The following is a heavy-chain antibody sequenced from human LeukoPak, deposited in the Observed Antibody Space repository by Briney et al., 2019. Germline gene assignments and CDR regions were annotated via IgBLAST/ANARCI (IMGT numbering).Heavy chain of an antibody. J-gene: IGHJ6*04. V-gene: IGHV3-30*02. Sequence: GGSLRLSCAASGYSFSTSRMHWARQARGKGPEWVAFIRYNVLSTYYADSVKGRFTIARDDSKITLDLQMNSLRVDDTAVYYSAKGNDAHSTSWDYDAVDVGGKGHTTIVTA. CDR2: IRYNVLST. D-gene: IGHD2-2*01. CDR3: AKGNDAHSTSWDYDAVDV. CDR1: GYSFSTSR.